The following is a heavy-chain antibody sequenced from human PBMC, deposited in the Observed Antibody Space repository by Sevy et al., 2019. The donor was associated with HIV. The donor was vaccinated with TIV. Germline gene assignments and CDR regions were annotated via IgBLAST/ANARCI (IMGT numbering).Heavy chain of an antibody. CDR1: GFIFSSYA. V-gene: IGHV3-30*18. CDR2: IAFDGSDK. CDR3: AKDWANDYNNHGPGD. J-gene: IGHJ4*02. D-gene: IGHD4-4*01. Sequence: GGSLRLSCAASGFIFSSYAMHWVRQAPGKGLEWVAVIAFDGSDKYYSDSVKGRFTISRDNSKNTLLLKLNSLRPEDTGVYYCAKDWANDYNNHGPGDWSSGTLVTISS.